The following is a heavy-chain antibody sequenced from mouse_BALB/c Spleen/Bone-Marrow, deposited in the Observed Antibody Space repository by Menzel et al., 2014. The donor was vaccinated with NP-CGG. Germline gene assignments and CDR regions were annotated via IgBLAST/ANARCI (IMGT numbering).Heavy chain of an antibody. CDR1: GITVSSYA. CDR3: ARGGMTPFDF. V-gene: IGHV5-6-5*01. J-gene: IGHJ2*01. CDR2: IGSGGRK. Sequence: EVKVVESEGGLVKPGGSLKLSCEASGITVSSYAMSWVRQTPEKRLEWVASIGSGGRKHYPDSVEGRLTISRDNARNILYLQVSSLRSEDTAMYYCARGGMTPFDFWGQGITLTVSS. D-gene: IGHD2-13*01.